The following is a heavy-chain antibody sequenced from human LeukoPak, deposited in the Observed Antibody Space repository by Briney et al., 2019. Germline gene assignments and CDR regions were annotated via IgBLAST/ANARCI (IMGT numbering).Heavy chain of an antibody. D-gene: IGHD3-10*01. CDR2: IRYDGSNK. Sequence: GGSLRLSCAASGFTFSSYGMHWVRQAPGKGLEWVAFIRYDGSNKYYADSVKGRFTISRDNFKDKLVYLQMHSLRPEDTAVYYCARDPVHRHMVRGTYYFDLWGQGASVTVSS. CDR3: ARDPVHRHMVRGTYYFDL. CDR1: GFTFSSYG. J-gene: IGHJ4*02. V-gene: IGHV3-30*02.